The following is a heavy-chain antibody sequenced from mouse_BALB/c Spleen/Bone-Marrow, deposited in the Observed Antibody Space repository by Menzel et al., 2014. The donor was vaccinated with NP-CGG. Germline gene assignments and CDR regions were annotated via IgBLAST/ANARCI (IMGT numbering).Heavy chain of an antibody. CDR2: INPGSGST. D-gene: IGHD2-3*01. CDR3: ARYDGHFDY. J-gene: IGHJ2*01. CDR1: GYAFTDYL. Sequence: QVQLQHSGADLVRPGTSVKVSCKASGYAFTDYLMEWLKQRPGQGLEWIGVINPGSGSTNYNEKFKDKATLTADESSSTAYMQLSSLTSDDSAVYFCARYDGHFDYWGQGTILTVSS. V-gene: IGHV1-54*01.